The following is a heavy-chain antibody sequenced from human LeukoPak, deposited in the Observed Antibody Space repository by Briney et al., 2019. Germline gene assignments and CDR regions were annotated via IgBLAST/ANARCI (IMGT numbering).Heavy chain of an antibody. CDR1: GFTVSTNS. D-gene: IGHD4/OR15-4a*01. Sequence: GGSLRLSCTVSGFTVSTNSMSWVRQAPGKGLEWVSFIYSDNTHYSDSVKGRFTISRDNSKNTLYLQMNSLRAEDTAVYYCARRAGAYSHPYDYRGQGTLVTVSS. CDR3: ARRAGAYSHPYDY. J-gene: IGHJ4*02. CDR2: IYSDNT. V-gene: IGHV3-53*01.